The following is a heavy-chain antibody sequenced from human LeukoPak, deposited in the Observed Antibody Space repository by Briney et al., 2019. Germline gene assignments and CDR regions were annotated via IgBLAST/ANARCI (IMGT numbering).Heavy chain of an antibody. V-gene: IGHV3-23*01. CDR3: AKGSAAARPYYFDY. CDR2: ITGSSDST. J-gene: IGHJ4*02. CDR1: AFIFSGHW. Sequence: GGSLRLSCEGSAFIFSGHWMNWVRQTPGKGLEWVSAITGSSDSTYYADSVKGRFTISRDNSKNTLYLQMNSLRAEDTAVYYCAKGSAAARPYYFDYWGQGTLVTVSS. D-gene: IGHD6-6*01.